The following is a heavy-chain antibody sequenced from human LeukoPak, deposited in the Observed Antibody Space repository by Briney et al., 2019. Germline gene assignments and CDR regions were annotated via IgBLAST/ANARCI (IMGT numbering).Heavy chain of an antibody. V-gene: IGHV5-51*01. CDR1: GYSFTSYW. D-gene: IGHD3-3*01. CDR2: IYPGDSDT. CDR3: ARVPIPGFLEWFDPDDWFDP. J-gene: IGHJ5*02. Sequence: GESLKISCKGSGYSFTSYWIGWVRQMPGKGLEWMGIIYPGDSDTRYSPSFQGQVTISADKSISTAYLQWSSLKASDTAMYYCARVPIPGFLEWFDPDDWFDPWGQGTLVTVSS.